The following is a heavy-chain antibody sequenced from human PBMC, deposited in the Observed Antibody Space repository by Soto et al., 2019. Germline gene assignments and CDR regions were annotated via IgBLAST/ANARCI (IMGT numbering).Heavy chain of an antibody. CDR2: ISLYSDGT. D-gene: IGHD2-2*01. J-gene: IGHJ5*02. CDR1: GYTFSNYG. Sequence: QVQLVQSGGEVKRPGASVKVSCKTSGYTFSNYGITWVRQAPGQPLEWLGWISLYSDGTNYAQKFQGRVLMTTDTSSTTAYMELRSLRSDDTAVYYCARVVPGAEAWFVPWGQGTLVTVSS. CDR3: ARVVPGAEAWFVP. V-gene: IGHV1-18*01.